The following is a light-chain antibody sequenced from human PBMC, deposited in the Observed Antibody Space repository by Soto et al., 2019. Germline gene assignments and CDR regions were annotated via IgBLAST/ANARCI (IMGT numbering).Light chain of an antibody. Sequence: IVLTQSPGTLSLSPGERATLSCMASQSVSNNYLAWYQQIPGQAPRLLIYGASSRATGIPDRFSGSGSGTDFTLTISRLEPEDFAVYYCQQYGGSPRLTFGGGTEVEIK. V-gene: IGKV3-20*01. CDR3: QQYGGSPRLT. CDR1: QSVSNNY. CDR2: GAS. J-gene: IGKJ4*01.